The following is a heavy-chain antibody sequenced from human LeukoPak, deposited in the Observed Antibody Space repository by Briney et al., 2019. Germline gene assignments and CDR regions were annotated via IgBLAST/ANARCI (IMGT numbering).Heavy chain of an antibody. V-gene: IGHV1-18*01. J-gene: IGHJ5*02. D-gene: IGHD2-2*01. CDR2: ISTYNGDT. CDR3: ARETSSRDDP. Sequence: ASVTVSCKASGYTFGTYGISWVRQAPGQGLEWMGWISTYNGDTNYAQNLQGRVTMTTDTSTSTAYMELRSLRSDDTAVYYCARETSSRDDPWGQGTLVIVSS. CDR1: GYTFGTYG.